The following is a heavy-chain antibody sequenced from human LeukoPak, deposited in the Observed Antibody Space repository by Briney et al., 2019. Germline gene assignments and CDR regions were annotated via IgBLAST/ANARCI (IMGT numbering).Heavy chain of an antibody. Sequence: GASVKVSCKASGYTFTGYYMHWVRQAPGQGLEWMGWINPNSGGTNYAQKFQGWVTMTRDTSISTAYMELSRLRSDDTAVYYCARVVRIRDGYNSGYWGQGTLVTVSS. J-gene: IGHJ4*02. D-gene: IGHD5-24*01. CDR1: GYTFTGYY. CDR3: ARVVRIRDGYNSGY. CDR2: INPNSGGT. V-gene: IGHV1-2*04.